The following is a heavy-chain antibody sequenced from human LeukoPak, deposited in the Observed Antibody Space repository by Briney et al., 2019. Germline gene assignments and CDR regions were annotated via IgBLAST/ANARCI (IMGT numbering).Heavy chain of an antibody. D-gene: IGHD6-6*01. CDR3: ARGRGGSIAARPAWYYYYYMDV. Sequence: PGGSLRLSCAASGFTFSDYYMSWIRQAPGKGLEWVSYISSSGSTIYYADSVKGRFTISRDNAKNSLYLQMNSLRAEDAAVYYCARGRGGSIAARPAWYYYYYMDVWGKGTTVTVSS. V-gene: IGHV3-11*01. J-gene: IGHJ6*03. CDR2: ISSSGSTI. CDR1: GFTFSDYY.